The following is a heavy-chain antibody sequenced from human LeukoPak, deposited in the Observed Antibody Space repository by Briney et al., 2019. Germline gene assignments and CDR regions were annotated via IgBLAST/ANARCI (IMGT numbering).Heavy chain of an antibody. CDR1: GFTVSSNY. D-gene: IGHD3-16*01. Sequence: GGSLRLSCAASGFTVSSNYMSWVRQAPGKGLEWVSVIYSGGSTYYADSVKGRFTISRDNSKNTLYLQMNSLRAEDTAVYYCARDPEITGGSDAFDIWGQGTMVTVSS. CDR3: ARDPEITGGSDAFDI. CDR2: IYSGGST. J-gene: IGHJ3*02. V-gene: IGHV3-53*05.